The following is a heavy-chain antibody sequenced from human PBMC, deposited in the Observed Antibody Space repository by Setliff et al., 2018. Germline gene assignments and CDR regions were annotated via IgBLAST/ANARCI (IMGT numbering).Heavy chain of an antibody. CDR2: IKHSGNT. V-gene: IGHV4-38-2*02. CDR3: VRDVGDGYGVDAYAGGGFDI. J-gene: IGHJ3*02. D-gene: IGHD4-17*01. Sequence: SETLSLTCAVSGYSISSPHYWGWIRQPPGKGLEWIGSIKHSGNTYYNPSLKSRVTLSVDTSNNQFSLKLTSVTAADTAVYYCVRDVGDGYGVDAYAGGGFDIWGQGTRVTGS. CDR1: GYSISSPHY.